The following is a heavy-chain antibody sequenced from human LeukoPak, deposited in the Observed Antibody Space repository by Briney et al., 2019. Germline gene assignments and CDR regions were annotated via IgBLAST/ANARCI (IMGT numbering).Heavy chain of an antibody. CDR3: ASGLDYDILTGYHYYFDY. D-gene: IGHD3-9*01. V-gene: IGHV3-43*01. J-gene: IGHJ4*02. CDR2: ISWDGGST. Sequence: GGSLRLSCAASGFTFDDYTMHWVRHAPGKGLEWVSLISWDGGSTYYADSVKGRFTISRDNSKNTLYLQMNSLRAEDTAVYYCASGLDYDILTGYHYYFDYWGQGTLVTVSS. CDR1: GFTFDDYT.